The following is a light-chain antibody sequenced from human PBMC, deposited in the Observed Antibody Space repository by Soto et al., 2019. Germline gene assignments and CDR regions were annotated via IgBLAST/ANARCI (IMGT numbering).Light chain of an antibody. V-gene: IGKV3-15*01. CDR1: QSVGSN. Sequence: EIVMTQSPATLSVSPGERATLSCRASQSVGSNLAWYQQKPGQAPRLLIYGASTRATGIPARFSGSGSGTEFTLTISSLQSEDFAVYYXXQYNNWPPYTFGQGTELEIK. J-gene: IGKJ2*01. CDR2: GAS. CDR3: XQYNNWPPYT.